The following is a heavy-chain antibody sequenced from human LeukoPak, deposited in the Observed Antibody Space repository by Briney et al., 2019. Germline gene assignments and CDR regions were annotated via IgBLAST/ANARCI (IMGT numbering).Heavy chain of an antibody. CDR1: GGTFRSYA. CDR3: AREKPLGITMIVPLSAFDI. CDR2: IIPIFGTA. V-gene: IGHV1-69*01. J-gene: IGHJ3*02. Sequence: SVKVSCKASGGTFRSYAISWVRQAPGQGLEWMGGIIPIFGTANYAQKFQGRVTITADESTSTAYMELSGLRSEDTAVYYCAREKPLGITMIVPLSAFDIWGQGTMVTVSS. D-gene: IGHD3-22*01.